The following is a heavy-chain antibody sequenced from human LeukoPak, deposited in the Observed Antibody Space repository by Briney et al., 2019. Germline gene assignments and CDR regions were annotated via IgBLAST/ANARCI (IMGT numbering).Heavy chain of an antibody. CDR1: GGSCSGYY. CDR2: IYYNGRT. V-gene: IGHV4-34*01. J-gene: IGHJ5*02. D-gene: IGHD2-15*01. Sequence: SETLSLTCAVYGGSCSGYYWSWIRQPPGKGLEWIGSIYYNGRTYYNPSLKSRVTISLDTSRNQFSLKLTSATAADTAVYYCAREGCSGGSCRRPYNWFDPWGQGTLVTVSS. CDR3: AREGCSGGSCRRPYNWFDP.